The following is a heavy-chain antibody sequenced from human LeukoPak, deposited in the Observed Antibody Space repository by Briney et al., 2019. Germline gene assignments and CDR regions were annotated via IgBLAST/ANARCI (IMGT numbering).Heavy chain of an antibody. D-gene: IGHD1-26*01. CDR1: GFTFSSYG. J-gene: IGHJ5*02. Sequence: GGSLRLSCAPSGFTFSSYGMHWVRQAPGKGLEWVAFIRYDGSDKHYADSVKGRFTISRDNAKKSLSLQMNSLRAEDTAVYYCARVGFTSWEIPAWGQGTLVTVSS. V-gene: IGHV3-30*02. CDR3: ARVGFTSWEIPA. CDR2: IRYDGSDK.